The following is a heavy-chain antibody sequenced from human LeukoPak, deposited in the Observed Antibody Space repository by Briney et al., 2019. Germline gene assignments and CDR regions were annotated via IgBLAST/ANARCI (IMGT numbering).Heavy chain of an antibody. CDR2: ISSSGGTT. V-gene: IGHV3-48*03. Sequence: GGSLRLSCTASGFTFSNYEMIWVRQAPGKGLEWTSYISSSGGTTYYADSVKGRFTISRDNARNSLYLQMNSLRDEDTAVYYCAREYCFYHMDGWGEGTTVTVSS. CDR3: AREYCFYHMDG. J-gene: IGHJ6*03. CDR1: GFTFSNYE.